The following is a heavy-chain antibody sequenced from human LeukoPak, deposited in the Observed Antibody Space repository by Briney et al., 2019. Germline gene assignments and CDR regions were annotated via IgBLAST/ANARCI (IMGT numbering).Heavy chain of an antibody. Sequence: SETLSLTCTVSGGSISSGDYYWSWIRQPPGRGLEWIGYIYYSGSTYYNPSLKGRVTISVDTSKNQFSLKLSSVTAADTAVYYCARVAQLWLLDYWGQGTLVTVSS. CDR2: IYYSGST. CDR1: GGSISSGDYY. V-gene: IGHV4-30-4*01. CDR3: ARVAQLWLLDY. D-gene: IGHD5-18*01. J-gene: IGHJ4*02.